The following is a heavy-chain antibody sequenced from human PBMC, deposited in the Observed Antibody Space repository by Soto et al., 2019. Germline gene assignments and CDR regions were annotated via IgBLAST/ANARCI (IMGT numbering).Heavy chain of an antibody. CDR2: ISDYNGNT. J-gene: IGHJ6*02. CDR1: GYTFTSYG. Sequence: ASVKVSCKASGYTFTSYGISWVRQAPGQGLEWMGWISDYNGNTNYAQKLQGRVTMTTDTSTSTAYMELRSLRSDDTAVYYCASYTIAVAGTTYYSYGMDVWGQGTTVTVSS. V-gene: IGHV1-18*04. CDR3: ASYTIAVAGTTYYSYGMDV. D-gene: IGHD6-19*01.